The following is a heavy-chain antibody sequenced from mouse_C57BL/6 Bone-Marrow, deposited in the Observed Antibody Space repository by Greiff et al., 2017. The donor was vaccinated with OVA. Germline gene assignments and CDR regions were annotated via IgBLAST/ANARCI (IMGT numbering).Heavy chain of an antibody. J-gene: IGHJ3*01. D-gene: IGHD2-4*01. V-gene: IGHV5-17*01. Sequence: EVKLVESGGGLVKPGGSLKLSCAASGFTFSDYGMHWVRQAPEKGLEWVAYISSGSSTIYYADTVKGRFTISRDNAKDTLFLQMTSLRSEDTAMDYCARRGDYDPFAYWGQGTLVTVSA. CDR2: ISSGSSTI. CDR3: ARRGDYDPFAY. CDR1: GFTFSDYG.